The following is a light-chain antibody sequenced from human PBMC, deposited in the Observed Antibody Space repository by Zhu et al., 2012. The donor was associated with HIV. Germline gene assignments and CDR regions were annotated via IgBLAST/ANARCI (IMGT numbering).Light chain of an antibody. CDR3: QQLNTYPLFT. CDR2: DAS. CDR1: ESISKY. Sequence: DVQLTQSPSFLSASVGDRVTITCRASESISKYLAWYQQKPGKAPKLLIYDASTLQSGVPSTFSGSGSGTEFTLTISSLQPEDFAIYYCQQLNTYPLFTFGPGPK. J-gene: IGKJ3*01. V-gene: IGKV1-9*01.